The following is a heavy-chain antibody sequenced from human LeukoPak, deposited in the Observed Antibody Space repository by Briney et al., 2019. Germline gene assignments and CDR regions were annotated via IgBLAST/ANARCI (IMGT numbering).Heavy chain of an antibody. CDR3: ARASSGYGFYSNY. Sequence: PGGSLRLSCAASGFNFSTYTMNWVRQAPGKGLEWLSYITSSSNSIYYADSVKGRFTISRDNAKNSLYLQMDSLRAEDTAVYYCARASSGYGFYSNYWGQGTPVTVSS. CDR1: GFNFSTYT. D-gene: IGHD3-22*01. V-gene: IGHV3-48*01. CDR2: ITSSSNSI. J-gene: IGHJ4*02.